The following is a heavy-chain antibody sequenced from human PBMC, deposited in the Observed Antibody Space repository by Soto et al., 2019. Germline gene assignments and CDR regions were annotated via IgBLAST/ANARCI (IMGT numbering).Heavy chain of an antibody. V-gene: IGHV3-23*01. J-gene: IGHJ5*02. CDR2: ISGSGGST. CDR1: GFTFSSYA. CDR3: ATHYYFWSCYYSRAESNGSGRFDP. Sequence: PGGSLRLSCAASGFTFSSYAMSWVRQAPGKGLEWVSAISGSGGSTYYADSVKGRFTISRDNSKNTLYLQMNSLRAEDTAVYYCATHYYFWSCYYSRAESNGSGRFDPWGQGTLVNVSS. D-gene: IGHD3-3*01.